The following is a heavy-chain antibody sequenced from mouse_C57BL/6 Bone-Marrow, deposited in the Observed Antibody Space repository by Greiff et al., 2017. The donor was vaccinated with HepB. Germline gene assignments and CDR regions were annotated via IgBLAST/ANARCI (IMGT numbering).Heavy chain of an antibody. J-gene: IGHJ3*01. CDR3: AKRYGNSAWFAY. D-gene: IGHD2-1*01. Sequence: VKLQESGPGLVAPSQSLSITCTVSGFSLTSYGVDWVRQPPGKGLEWLGVIWGGGSTNYNSAHMSRLSNSKDNSKSHVSLKMNSLQTDDTAMYYCAKRYGNSAWFAYWGQGTLVTVSA. V-gene: IGHV2-9*01. CDR1: GFSLTSYG. CDR2: IWGGGST.